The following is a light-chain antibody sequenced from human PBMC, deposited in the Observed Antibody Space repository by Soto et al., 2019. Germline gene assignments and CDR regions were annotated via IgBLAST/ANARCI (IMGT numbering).Light chain of an antibody. CDR1: QDIKNY. CDR3: QQYDSLPPT. Sequence: DIQMTQSASCLSAFVGDSITITCQASQDIKNYLNWYQHKPGKAPKLLIYDAFKSDTGVPSRFSGSGSGTDFTFTINNLQPEDIATYFCQQYDSLPPTFGGGTRV. V-gene: IGKV1-33*01. J-gene: IGKJ4*01. CDR2: DAF.